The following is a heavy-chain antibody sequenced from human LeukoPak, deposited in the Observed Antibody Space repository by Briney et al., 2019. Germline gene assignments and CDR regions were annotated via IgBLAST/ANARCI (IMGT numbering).Heavy chain of an antibody. V-gene: IGHV4-34*01. CDR2: INHSGST. CDR1: GGSFSGYY. D-gene: IGHD6-19*01. Sequence: SETLSLTCAVYGGSFSGYYWSWIRQPPGKGLEWIGEINHSGSTNYNPSLKSRVTTSVDTSKNQFSLKLSSVTAADTAVYYCARARYSSGWWDYWGQGTLVTVSS. J-gene: IGHJ4*02. CDR3: ARARYSSGWWDY.